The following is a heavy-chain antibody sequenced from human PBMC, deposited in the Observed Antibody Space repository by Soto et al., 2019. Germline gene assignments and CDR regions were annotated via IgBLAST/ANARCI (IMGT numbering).Heavy chain of an antibody. CDR1: GGSISSSNW. Sequence: QVQLQESGPGLVKPSGTLSLTCAVSGGSISSSNWWSWVRQPPGKGLEWIGEIYHSGSTNYNPSLKSRVTLSGDKSKNQLPLKLSSVTAADTAVYYCARSHAGRGTNFDYWGQGTLVTVSS. V-gene: IGHV4-4*02. D-gene: IGHD2-15*01. J-gene: IGHJ4*02. CDR3: ARSHAGRGTNFDY. CDR2: IYHSGST.